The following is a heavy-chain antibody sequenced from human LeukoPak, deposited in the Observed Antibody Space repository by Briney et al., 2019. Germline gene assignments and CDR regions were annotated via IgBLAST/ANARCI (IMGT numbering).Heavy chain of an antibody. D-gene: IGHD6-19*01. V-gene: IGHV4-61*02. J-gene: IGHJ6*03. Sequence: SETLSLTCTVSGGSISSGSYYWRWIRQPAGKGLEWIGRIYTSGSTNYNPSLKSRVTISVDTSKNQFSLKLSSVTAADTAVYYCARRIAVAPDYYYMDVWGKGTTVTISS. CDR3: ARRIAVAPDYYYMDV. CDR2: IYTSGST. CDR1: GGSISSGSYY.